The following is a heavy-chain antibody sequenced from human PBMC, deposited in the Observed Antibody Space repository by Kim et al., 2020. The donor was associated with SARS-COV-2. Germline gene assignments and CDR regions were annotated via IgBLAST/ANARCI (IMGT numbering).Heavy chain of an antibody. CDR1: GYTFTSYD. V-gene: IGHV1-8*01. CDR3: ARAQYYYGSGSYPSGQH. J-gene: IGHJ1*01. Sequence: ASVKVSCKASGYTFTSYDINWVRQATGQGLEWMGWMNPNSGNTGYAQKFQGRVTMTRNTSISTAYMELSSLRSEDTAVYYCARAQYYYGSGSYPSGQHWGQGTLVTVSS. CDR2: MNPNSGNT. D-gene: IGHD3-10*01.